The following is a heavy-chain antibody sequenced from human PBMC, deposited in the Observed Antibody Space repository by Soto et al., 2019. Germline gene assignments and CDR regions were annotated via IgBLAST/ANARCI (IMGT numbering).Heavy chain of an antibody. CDR3: ARDLRYSSSWYNDYYYYYMDV. Sequence: GGSLRLSCAASGFTFSSYWMHWVRQAPGKGLVWVSRINSDGSSTSYADSVKGRFTISRDNAKNTLYLQMNSLRAEDTAVYYCARDLRYSSSWYNDYYYYYMDVWGKGTTVTVSS. V-gene: IGHV3-74*01. J-gene: IGHJ6*03. D-gene: IGHD6-13*01. CDR2: INSDGSST. CDR1: GFTFSSYW.